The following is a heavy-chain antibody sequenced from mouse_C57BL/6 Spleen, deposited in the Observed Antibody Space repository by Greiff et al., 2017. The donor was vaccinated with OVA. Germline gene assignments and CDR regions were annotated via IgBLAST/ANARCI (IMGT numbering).Heavy chain of an antibody. CDR2: IYPGGGYT. V-gene: IGHV1-63*01. D-gene: IGHD1-1*01. CDR3: ARGPYYYGSSYFDY. J-gene: IGHJ2*01. Sequence: VQLQQSGAELVRPGTSVKMSCKASGYTFTNYWIGWAKQRPGHGLEWIGDIYPGGGYTNYNEKFKGKATLTADKSSSTAYMQFSSLTSEDSAIYYCARGPYYYGSSYFDYWGQGTTLTVSS. CDR1: GYTFTNYW.